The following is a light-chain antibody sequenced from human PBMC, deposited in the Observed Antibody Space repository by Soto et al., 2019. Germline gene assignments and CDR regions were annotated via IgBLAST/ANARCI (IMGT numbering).Light chain of an antibody. Sequence: QSVLTQAPSVSGTPGQRVTITCSGSSSNIGRNSVNWYQHLPGTAPKLLTHGNNHRPSGVPDRFSGSKSGTSASLAISGLQPDDEADYCCAARDDSLNEYDFGDGTKVTVL. CDR1: SSNIGRNS. J-gene: IGLJ1*01. CDR2: GNN. CDR3: AARDDSLNEYD. V-gene: IGLV1-44*01.